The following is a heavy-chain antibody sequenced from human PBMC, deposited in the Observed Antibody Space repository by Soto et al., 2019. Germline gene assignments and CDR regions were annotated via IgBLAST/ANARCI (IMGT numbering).Heavy chain of an antibody. CDR1: GGTFSSYA. D-gene: IGHD4-17*01. J-gene: IGHJ6*02. CDR2: IIPIFGTA. Sequence: QVQLVQSGAEVKKPGSSVNVSCKASGGTFSSYAISWVRQAPGQGLEWMGGIIPIFGTAHYAQKFQGRVTITADESTSTAYMELSSLRSEDTAVYYCARDSGGTTVAFGMDVWGLGTTVTGSS. V-gene: IGHV1-69*01. CDR3: ARDSGGTTVAFGMDV.